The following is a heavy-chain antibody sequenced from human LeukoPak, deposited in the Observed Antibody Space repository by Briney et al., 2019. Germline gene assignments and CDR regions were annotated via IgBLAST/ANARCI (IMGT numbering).Heavy chain of an antibody. CDR2: IFYTGKT. Sequence: PSETLSLTCTVSGGSAYTSDYYWGWVRQPPGKGPERIGDIFYTGKTNYNPSLKSRVSISIDTSKNQFSLKLTSVTAADTAVYYCARVFDSWSQGTLVTVSS. CDR1: GGSAYTSDYY. J-gene: IGHJ4*02. CDR3: ARVFDS. V-gene: IGHV4-39*07.